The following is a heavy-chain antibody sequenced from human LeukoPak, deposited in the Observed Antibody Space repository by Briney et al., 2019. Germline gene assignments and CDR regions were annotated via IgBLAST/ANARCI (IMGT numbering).Heavy chain of an antibody. D-gene: IGHD3-16*01. CDR3: VGHTPPGGDYYLDY. V-gene: IGHV3-33*01. Sequence: PGGSLRLSCAASGFSFSTYGMHWVRQAPGKGLEWVALIWNAGTNTYYADSVKGRFTISRDNSKNTLYLQMNSLRAEDTAVYYCVGHTPPGGDYYLDYWGQGTLVIVPS. CDR2: IWNAGTNT. CDR1: GFSFSTYG. J-gene: IGHJ4*02.